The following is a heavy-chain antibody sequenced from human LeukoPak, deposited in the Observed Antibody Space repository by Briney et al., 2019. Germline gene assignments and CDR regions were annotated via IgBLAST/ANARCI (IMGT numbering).Heavy chain of an antibody. J-gene: IGHJ6*02. CDR2: IYIGGST. CDR1: GFTVSSNY. Sequence: TGGSLRLSCAASGFTVSSNYMSWVRQAPGKGLEWVSVIYIGGSTFYADSVKGRFTISRDNSKNTLYLQMNSLRAEDTAVYYCARAPMIRGYYYYGMDVWGQGTTVTVSS. CDR3: ARAPMIRGYYYYGMDV. V-gene: IGHV3-53*01. D-gene: IGHD3-10*01.